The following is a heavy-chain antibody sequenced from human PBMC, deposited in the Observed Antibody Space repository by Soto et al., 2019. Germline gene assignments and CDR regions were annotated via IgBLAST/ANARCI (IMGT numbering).Heavy chain of an antibody. CDR1: GGTFSSYT. V-gene: IGHV1-69*04. Sequence: SVKVSCKASGGTFSSYTISWVRQAPGQGLEWMGRIIPILGIANYAQKFQGRVTITADKSTSTAYMELSSLRSEDTAVYYCARDPGNWNYAAFDIWGQGTMVTVSS. J-gene: IGHJ3*02. D-gene: IGHD1-7*01. CDR2: IIPILGIA. CDR3: ARDPGNWNYAAFDI.